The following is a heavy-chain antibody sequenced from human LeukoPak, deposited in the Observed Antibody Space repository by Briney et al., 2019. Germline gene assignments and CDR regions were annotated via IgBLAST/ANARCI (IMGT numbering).Heavy chain of an antibody. CDR3: ARWYSSSWGAFDI. Sequence: SETLSLTCTVSGGSISSYYWSWIRQPPGKGLEWIGYIYYSGSTNYNPSLKSRVTISVDTSKNQFSLKLSSVTAADTAVYYCARWYSSSWGAFDIWGQGTMVTVSS. D-gene: IGHD6-13*01. J-gene: IGHJ3*02. CDR2: IYYSGST. CDR1: GGSISSYY. V-gene: IGHV4-59*01.